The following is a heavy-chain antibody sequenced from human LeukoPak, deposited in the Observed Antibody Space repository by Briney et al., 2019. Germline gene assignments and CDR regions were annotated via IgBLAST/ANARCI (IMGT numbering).Heavy chain of an antibody. V-gene: IGHV3-49*03. J-gene: IGHJ4*02. CDR1: GFTFGDYA. Sequence: GGSLRFSCTASGFTFGDYALSWFRQAPGKGLEWVSFIRSKTYGGTTQYAASVKGRFNISRDDSKSIAYLQMNSLKIEDTAVYYCTRVDYGGAPRRNYWGQGTLVTVSS. CDR3: TRVDYGGAPRRNY. D-gene: IGHD4-23*01. CDR2: IRSKTYGGTT.